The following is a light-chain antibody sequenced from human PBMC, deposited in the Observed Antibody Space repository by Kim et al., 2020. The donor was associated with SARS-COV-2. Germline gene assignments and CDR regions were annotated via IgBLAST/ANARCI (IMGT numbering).Light chain of an antibody. CDR2: QDS. J-gene: IGLJ2*01. V-gene: IGLV3-1*01. CDR3: QAWDSSTAV. Sequence: SYELTQPPSMSVSPGQTASITCSGDKLGDKYACWYQQKSGQSPVLVIYQDSKRPSGIPERFSGSNSGNTATLTISGTQAMDEADYYCQAWDSSTAVFGGGTKVTVL. CDR1: KLGDKY.